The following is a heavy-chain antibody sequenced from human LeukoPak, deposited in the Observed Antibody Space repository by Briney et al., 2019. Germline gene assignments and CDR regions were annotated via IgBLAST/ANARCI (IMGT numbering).Heavy chain of an antibody. CDR3: AGDGYNYGNAFDI. D-gene: IGHD5-24*01. J-gene: IGHJ3*02. CDR2: IIPIFGTA. Sequence: SVKVSCKASGGTFSSYAISWVRQAPGQGLEWMGGIIPIFGTANYAQKFQGRVTITADKSTSTAYMELRSLRSDDTAVYYCAGDGYNYGNAFDIWGQGTMVTVSS. V-gene: IGHV1-69*06. CDR1: GGTFSSYA.